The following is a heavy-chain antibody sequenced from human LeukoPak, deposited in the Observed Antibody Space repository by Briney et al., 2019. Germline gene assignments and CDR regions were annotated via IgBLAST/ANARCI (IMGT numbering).Heavy chain of an antibody. CDR3: ARTGIAAAGWFDP. V-gene: IGHV4-39*01. J-gene: IGHJ5*02. Sequence: PSETLSLTCTVSVGSLSSSSYYWGWIRQPPGRGVGWVGSIYYSGSTYYTPSLKSRVTISVDTSKKPFSLKLSCVTAADTAVYYCARTGIAAAGWFDPWGQGTLGTVSS. CDR1: VGSLSSSSYY. CDR2: IYYSGST. D-gene: IGHD6-13*01.